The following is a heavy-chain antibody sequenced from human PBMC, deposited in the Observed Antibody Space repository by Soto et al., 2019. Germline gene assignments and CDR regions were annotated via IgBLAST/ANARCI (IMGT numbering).Heavy chain of an antibody. Sequence: QLQLQESGPGLVKPSETLSLTCTVSGGYITSDSYYWAWIRQPPGRGLECIGSIYFSGSTYFNSALKSRLAISIDMSKNQFSLNLTSVTAADTAVYYCARHLSESGYDLNYWGQGTPVTVSS. CDR2: IYFSGST. V-gene: IGHV4-39*01. D-gene: IGHD5-12*01. CDR1: GGYITSDSYY. CDR3: ARHLSESGYDLNY. J-gene: IGHJ4*02.